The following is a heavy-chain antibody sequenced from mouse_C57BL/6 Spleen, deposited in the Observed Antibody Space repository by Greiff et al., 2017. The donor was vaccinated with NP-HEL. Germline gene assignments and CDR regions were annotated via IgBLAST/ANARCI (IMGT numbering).Heavy chain of an antibody. J-gene: IGHJ4*01. V-gene: IGHV1-15*01. CDR3: TRRRKDAMDD. CDR1: GYTFTDYE. CDR2: IDPETGGT. Sequence: QVQLQQSGAELVRPGASVTLSCKASGYTFTDYEMHWVKQTPVHGLEWIGAIDPETGGTAYNQKFKGKAILTADKSSSTAYMELRSLTSEDSAVYYCTRRRKDAMDDWGQGTSVTVSS.